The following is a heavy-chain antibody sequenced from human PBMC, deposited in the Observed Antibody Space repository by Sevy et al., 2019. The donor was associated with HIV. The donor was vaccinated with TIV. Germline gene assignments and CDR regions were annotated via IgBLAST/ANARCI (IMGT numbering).Heavy chain of an antibody. D-gene: IGHD3-3*01. Sequence: SETLSLTCTVSRGSMGRFFWSWIRQPPGKGPEWIGDVDYSGLTKTNPSLNSRVTISVDTSKNQFSLNLRSATAADTAVYYCARHGVVTLVGAYFQYWSPSTLVTVSS. CDR1: RGSMGRFF. CDR3: ARHGVVTLVGAYFQY. J-gene: IGHJ1*01. V-gene: IGHV4-59*08. CDR2: VDYSGLT.